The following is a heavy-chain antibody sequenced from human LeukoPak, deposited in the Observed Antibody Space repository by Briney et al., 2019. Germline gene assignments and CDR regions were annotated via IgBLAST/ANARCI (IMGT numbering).Heavy chain of an antibody. CDR1: GFVFSSYE. Sequence: PGGSLRLSCAASGFVFSSYEMNWVRQAPGKGLQWVSYISTSGTTIHYADSVKGRFTISRDKSMNTVFLQMNSLNPEDTAVYYCAKDILTGYSSPGIVDSWGQGTLVTVSS. D-gene: IGHD3-9*01. CDR2: ISTSGTTI. CDR3: AKDILTGYSSPGIVDS. J-gene: IGHJ4*02. V-gene: IGHV3-48*03.